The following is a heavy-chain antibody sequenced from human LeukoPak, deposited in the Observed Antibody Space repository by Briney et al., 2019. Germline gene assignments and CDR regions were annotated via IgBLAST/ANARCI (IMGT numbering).Heavy chain of an antibody. J-gene: IGHJ4*02. CDR2: IYYSGST. CDR1: GGSITSYY. CDR3: ARVRRDGYSSPDY. Sequence: SETLSLTCTVSGGSITSYYWSWIRQPPGKGLECIGYIYYSGSTYYNLSLKSRVTISVDTSKNQFSLKLSSVTAADTAVHYCARVRRDGYSSPDYWGQGTLVTVSS. D-gene: IGHD5-24*01. V-gene: IGHV4-59*01.